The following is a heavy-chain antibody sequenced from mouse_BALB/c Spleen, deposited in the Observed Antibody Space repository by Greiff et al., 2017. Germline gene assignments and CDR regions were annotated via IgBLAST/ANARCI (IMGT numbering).Heavy chain of an antibody. CDR1: GFAFSSYD. V-gene: IGHV5-12-1*01. J-gene: IGHJ3*01. D-gene: IGHD2-1*01. CDR3: ARHIYYGNYQAWFAY. Sequence: EVQRVESGGGLVKPGGSLKLSCAASGFAFSSYDMSWVRQTPEKRLEWVAYISSGGGSTYYPDTVKGRFTISRDNAKNTLYLQMSSLKSEDTAMYYCARHIYYGNYQAWFAYWGQGTLVTVSA. CDR2: ISSGGGST.